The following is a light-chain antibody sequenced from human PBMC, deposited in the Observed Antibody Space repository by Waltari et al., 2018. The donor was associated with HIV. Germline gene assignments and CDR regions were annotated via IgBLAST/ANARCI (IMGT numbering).Light chain of an antibody. CDR3: QQYNNWPPA. CDR2: GAS. J-gene: IGKJ5*01. Sequence: EIVMTQSPATLSVSPGERATLSCRASQSVSSNLAWYQQKPGQAPRLLISGASTRATGIPARFSGSGSGTEFTLTISSLQSEDCAVYYCQQYNNWPPAFGQGTRLEI. V-gene: IGKV3-15*01. CDR1: QSVSSN.